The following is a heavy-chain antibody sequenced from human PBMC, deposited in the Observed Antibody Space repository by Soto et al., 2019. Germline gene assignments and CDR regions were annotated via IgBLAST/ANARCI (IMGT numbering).Heavy chain of an antibody. CDR1: GYTFTSYA. D-gene: IGHD6-13*01. CDR2: INAGNGNT. CDR3: AVGSYTRSWSWFDP. V-gene: IGHV1-3*01. Sequence: ASVKVSCKASGYTFTSYAMHWVRQAPGQRLEWMGWINAGNGNTKYSQKFQGRVTITRDASASTVYMEVSSLRSEDTAVYYCAVGSYTRSWSWFDPWGQGTLVTVPQ. J-gene: IGHJ5*02.